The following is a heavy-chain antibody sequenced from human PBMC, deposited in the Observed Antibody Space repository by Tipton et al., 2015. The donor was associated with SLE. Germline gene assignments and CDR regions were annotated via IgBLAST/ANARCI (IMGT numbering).Heavy chain of an antibody. CDR1: GDSITSDIYY. CDR3: ARAVTVGAAHYYDIDV. Sequence: LRLSCFVSGDSITSDIYYWGWIRQPPGKGLEWIGSVYDSGTTHYNPSLKSRVTMSVDTSKTQFSLKLGSLTAADTAVYYCARAVTVGAAHYYDIDVWGQGTRVTVSS. J-gene: IGHJ6*02. D-gene: IGHD4-17*01. V-gene: IGHV4-39*07. CDR2: VYDSGTT.